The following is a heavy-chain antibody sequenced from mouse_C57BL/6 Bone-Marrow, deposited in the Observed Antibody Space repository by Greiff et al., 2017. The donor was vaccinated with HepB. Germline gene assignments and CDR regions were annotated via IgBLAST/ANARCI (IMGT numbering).Heavy chain of an antibody. D-gene: IGHD1-1*02. Sequence: EVQRVESGPGLVKPSQSLSLTCSVTGYSITSGYYWNWIRQFPGNKLEWRGYISYDGSNNYNPTLKNRISITRDTSKNQFFLKLNSVTTEDTATYYCAREGVATPHFDYWGQGTTLTVSS. CDR3: AREGVATPHFDY. CDR2: ISYDGSN. V-gene: IGHV3-6*01. J-gene: IGHJ2*01. CDR1: GYSITSGYY.